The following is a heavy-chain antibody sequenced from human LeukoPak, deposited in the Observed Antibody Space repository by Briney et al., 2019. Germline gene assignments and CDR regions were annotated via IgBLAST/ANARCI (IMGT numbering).Heavy chain of an antibody. Sequence: SETLSLTCTVSGGSISSYYWSWIRQPPGKGLEWIGYIYYSGSTNYNPSLKSRVTISVDTSKNQFSLKLSSVTAADTAVYYCATSYSSGWYGAFDIWGQGTMVTVSS. CDR3: ATSYSSGWYGAFDI. D-gene: IGHD6-19*01. CDR2: IYYSGST. J-gene: IGHJ3*02. V-gene: IGHV4-59*01. CDR1: GGSISSYY.